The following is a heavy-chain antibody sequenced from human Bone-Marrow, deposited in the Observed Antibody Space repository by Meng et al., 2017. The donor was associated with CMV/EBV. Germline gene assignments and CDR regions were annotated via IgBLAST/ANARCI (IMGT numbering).Heavy chain of an antibody. CDR3: AKGGIVVVPAADFDC. CDR1: GFTFSSYG. Sequence: GESLKISCAASGFTFSSYGMHWVRQAPGKGLEWVAFIRYDGSNKYYADSVKGRFTISRDNSKNTLYLQMNSLRAEDTAVYYCAKGGIVVVPAADFDCWGQGTLVTVSS. CDR2: IRYDGSNK. V-gene: IGHV3-30*02. J-gene: IGHJ4*02. D-gene: IGHD2-2*01.